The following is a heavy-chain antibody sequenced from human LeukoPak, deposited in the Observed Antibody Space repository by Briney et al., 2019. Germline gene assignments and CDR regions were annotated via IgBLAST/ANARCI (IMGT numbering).Heavy chain of an antibody. Sequence: SETLSLTCTVSGGSISSYYWSWIRQPAGKGLEWIGRIYTSGSTNYNPSLKSRVTMSVDTSKNQFSLKLTSVTAADTAVYYCAGVLSPQIWYYFDYWGQGTLVTVSS. J-gene: IGHJ4*02. V-gene: IGHV4-4*07. D-gene: IGHD3-10*01. CDR1: GGSISSYY. CDR3: AGVLSPQIWYYFDY. CDR2: IYTSGST.